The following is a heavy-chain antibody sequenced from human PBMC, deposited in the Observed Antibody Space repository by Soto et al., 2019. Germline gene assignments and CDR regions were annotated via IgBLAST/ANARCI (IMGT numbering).Heavy chain of an antibody. D-gene: IGHD2-2*01. J-gene: IGHJ3*02. CDR1: GGSFSGYY. CDR2: INHSGST. V-gene: IGHV4-34*01. CDR3: ARGECSSNYCFTRWALDI. Sequence: PSETLSLTCAVYGGSFSGYYWTWIHQTPGKGLEWIGEINHSGSTNYKPSLKSRVSISADTSKKQFSLNLTSVTAADTAVYYCARGECSSNYCFTRWALDIWGQGTVVT.